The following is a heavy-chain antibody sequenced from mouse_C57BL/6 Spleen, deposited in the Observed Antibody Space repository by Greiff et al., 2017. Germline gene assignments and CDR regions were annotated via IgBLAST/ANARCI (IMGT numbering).Heavy chain of an antibody. J-gene: IGHJ3*01. Sequence: VQLQQSGAELVKPGASVKLSCKASGYTFTSYWMHWVKQRPGQGLEWIGMIHPNSGSTNYNEKFKSKATLTVDKSSSTAYMQLSSLTSEDSAVYYCARSYGSSSAWFAYWGQGTLVTVSA. CDR1: GYTFTSYW. V-gene: IGHV1-64*01. CDR2: IHPNSGST. D-gene: IGHD1-1*01. CDR3: ARSYGSSSAWFAY.